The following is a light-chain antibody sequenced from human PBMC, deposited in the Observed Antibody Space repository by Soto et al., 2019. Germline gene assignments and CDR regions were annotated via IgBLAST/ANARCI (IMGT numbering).Light chain of an antibody. J-gene: IGKJ1*01. Sequence: EIVLTQSPGTLSLSAGERATLSCRASQAVNSNYFAWYQQKPGQAPRLLIYAASSRAIGIPDRFSGSGSGTDFTLTINGLEPEDFAVYYCQQFGNSPQTFGQGTKVEI. CDR3: QQFGNSPQT. CDR1: QAVNSNY. V-gene: IGKV3-20*01. CDR2: AAS.